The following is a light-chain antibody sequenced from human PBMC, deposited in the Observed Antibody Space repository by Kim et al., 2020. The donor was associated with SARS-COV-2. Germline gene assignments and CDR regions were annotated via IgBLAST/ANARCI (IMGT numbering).Light chain of an antibody. J-gene: IGLJ3*02. Sequence: QSALAQPASVSGSPRQSITISCSGTNNDVGSHDLVSWYQHHPGTAPKLVIYGDNQRPSGVSSRFSGSKSGNTASLTISGLQPEDEAEYYCCSYANGGTWVFGGGTQLTVL. CDR3: CSYANGGTWV. V-gene: IGLV2-23*01. CDR1: NNDVGSHDL. CDR2: GDN.